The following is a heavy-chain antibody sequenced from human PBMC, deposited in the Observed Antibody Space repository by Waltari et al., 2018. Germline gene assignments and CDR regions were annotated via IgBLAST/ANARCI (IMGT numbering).Heavy chain of an antibody. CDR1: GFTFSSYA. CDR3: ARGSDYGIFGDV. V-gene: IGHV3-30-3*01. J-gene: IGHJ6*04. CDR2: ISYDGSNK. Sequence: QVQLVESGGGVVQPGRSLRLSCAASGFTFSSYAMHGVRQAPGKGLEWVAVISYDGSNKYYADSVKGRFTISRDNSKNTLYLQMNSLRAEDTAVYYCARGSDYGIFGDVWGKGTTVTISS. D-gene: IGHD3-3*01.